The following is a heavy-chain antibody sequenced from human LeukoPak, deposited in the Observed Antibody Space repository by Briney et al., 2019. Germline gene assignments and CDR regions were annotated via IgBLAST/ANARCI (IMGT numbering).Heavy chain of an antibody. Sequence: GASVKVSCKASGYTFTSYDINWVRQATGQGLEWMGWMNPNSGNTGYAQKFQGRVTITRNTSTSTAYMELSSLRSEDTAVYYCARGLHYDFWSGYPYYYYYMDVWGKGTTVTVSS. J-gene: IGHJ6*03. CDR3: ARGLHYDFWSGYPYYYYYMDV. CDR1: GYTFTSYD. D-gene: IGHD3-3*01. CDR2: MNPNSGNT. V-gene: IGHV1-8*03.